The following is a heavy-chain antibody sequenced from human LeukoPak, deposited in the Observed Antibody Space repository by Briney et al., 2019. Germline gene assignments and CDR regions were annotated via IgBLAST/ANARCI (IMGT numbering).Heavy chain of an antibody. Sequence: GGSLRLSCAASGFTFSSYEMNWVRQAPGKGLEWVSYISSSGSTISYAASVKGRFTISRDNAKNSLYLQMNSLRAEDTAVYYCAGRDGYNTDYWGQGTLVTVSS. V-gene: IGHV3-48*03. CDR2: ISSSGSTI. CDR3: AGRDGYNTDY. D-gene: IGHD5-24*01. CDR1: GFTFSSYE. J-gene: IGHJ4*02.